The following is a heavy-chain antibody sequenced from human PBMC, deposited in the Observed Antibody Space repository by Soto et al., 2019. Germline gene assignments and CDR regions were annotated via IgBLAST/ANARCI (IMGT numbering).Heavy chain of an antibody. CDR1: GFTYTRYS. V-gene: IGHV3-21*01. J-gene: IGHJ4*02. CDR3: ARESEDLTPIFYY. Sequence: EVQLVESGGGLVKPGGSLRLSCAASGFTYTRYSMNWVRQAPGKGLEWVSSISSTTNYIYYGDSMKGRFTISRDNAKKSLYLEMNSLRAEDTAVYYCARESEDLTPIFYYWGQGTLVTVSS. CDR2: ISSTTNYI.